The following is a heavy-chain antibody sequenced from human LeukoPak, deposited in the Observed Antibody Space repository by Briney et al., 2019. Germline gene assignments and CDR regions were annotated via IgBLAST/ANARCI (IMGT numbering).Heavy chain of an antibody. CDR2: INSDGSST. D-gene: IGHD1-26*01. Sequence: GRSLRLSCAASGFTFSSYGMHWVRQAPGKGLVWVSRINSDGSSTSYADSVKGRFTISRDNAKNTLYLQMNSLRAEDTAVYYCARVVGYPGSRGWFDPWGQGTLVTVSS. CDR1: GFTFSSYG. V-gene: IGHV3-74*01. CDR3: ARVVGYPGSRGWFDP. J-gene: IGHJ5*02.